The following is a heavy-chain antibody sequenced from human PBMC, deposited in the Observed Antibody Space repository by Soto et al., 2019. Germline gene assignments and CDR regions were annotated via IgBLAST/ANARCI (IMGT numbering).Heavy chain of an antibody. J-gene: IGHJ4*02. CDR3: AKTFGSNYDHDY. Sequence: PGGSLRLSCAASGFTFKNYAMSWVRQAPGKGLEWVSTITDDGDGTYYAESVKGRFTISRDNSKNKLYLQMNSLRAEDTALYYCAKTFGSNYDHDYWGQGTLVTVSS. V-gene: IGHV3-23*01. CDR2: ITDDGDGT. D-gene: IGHD3-16*01. CDR1: GFTFKNYA.